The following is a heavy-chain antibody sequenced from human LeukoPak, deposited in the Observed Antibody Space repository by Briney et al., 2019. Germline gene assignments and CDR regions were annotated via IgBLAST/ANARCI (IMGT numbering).Heavy chain of an antibody. CDR1: GYTLTGYY. CDR2: INPISGGT. J-gene: IGHJ4*02. CDR3: ARVPNWGFDY. V-gene: IGHV1-2*02. Sequence: ASVKVSCKASGYTLTGYYMHWVRQAPGQGLEWMGWINPISGGTNYAQKFQGRVTMTRDTSISTAYMELSSLRSDDTAVYYCARVPNWGFDYWGQGTLVTVSS. D-gene: IGHD7-27*01.